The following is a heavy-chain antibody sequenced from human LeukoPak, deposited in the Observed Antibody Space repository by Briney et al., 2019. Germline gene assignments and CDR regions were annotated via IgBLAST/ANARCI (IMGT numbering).Heavy chain of an antibody. D-gene: IGHD6-13*01. V-gene: IGHV3-21*01. J-gene: IGHJ4*02. CDR1: GFTFSSYS. Sequence: ESGGSLRLSCAASGFTFSSYSMNWVRQAPGKGLEWVSSISGSSSYIYYADSVKGRFTISRDNAKNSLYLQMNSLRAEDTAVYYCARDLYRGVAAAAPRYWGQGTLVTVSS. CDR3: ARDLYRGVAAAAPRY. CDR2: ISGSSSYI.